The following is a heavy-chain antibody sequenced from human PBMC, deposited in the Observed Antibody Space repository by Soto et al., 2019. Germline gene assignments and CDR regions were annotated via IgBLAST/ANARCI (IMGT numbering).Heavy chain of an antibody. CDR1: GYTFTSYG. J-gene: IGHJ5*02. CDR2: IRAYNGNT. CDR3: ARDYYGSGRLNAHNWFDP. D-gene: IGHD3-10*01. V-gene: IGHV1-18*01. Sequence: QVQLVQSGAEVKKPGASVKVSCKASGYTFTSYGISWVRQAHGQGLEWRGWIRAYNGNTNYAQKLQGRVTMTTDTSTSTAYMELRSLRSDDTAVYYCARDYYGSGRLNAHNWFDPWGQGTLVTVSS.